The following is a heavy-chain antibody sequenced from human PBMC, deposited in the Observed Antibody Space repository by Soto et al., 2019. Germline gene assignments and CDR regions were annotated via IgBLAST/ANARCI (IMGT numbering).Heavy chain of an antibody. CDR1: GYTFTGYY. CDR3: ARDSSVAGNNAFDI. D-gene: IGHD6-19*01. J-gene: IGHJ3*02. V-gene: IGHV1-2*04. CDR2: INPNSGGT. Sequence: ASVKVSCKASGYTFTGYYMHWVRLAPGQGLEWMGWINPNSGGTNYAQKFQGWVTMTRDTSISTAYMELSRLRSDDTAVYYCARDSSVAGNNAFDIWGQGTMVTVSS.